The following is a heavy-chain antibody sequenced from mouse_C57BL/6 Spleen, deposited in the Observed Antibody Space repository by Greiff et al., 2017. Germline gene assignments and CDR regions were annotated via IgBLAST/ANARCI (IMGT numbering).Heavy chain of an antibody. J-gene: IGHJ4*01. CDR2: ISSGSSTI. CDR3: ARDFYYAMDY. CDR1: GFTFSDYG. Sequence: EVKLVESGGGLVKPGGSLKLSCAASGFTFSDYGMHWVRQAPEKGLEWVAYISSGSSTIYYADTVKGRFTISRDNAKNTLFLQMTSLRSEDTAMYYCARDFYYAMDYWGQGTSVTVPS. V-gene: IGHV5-17*01.